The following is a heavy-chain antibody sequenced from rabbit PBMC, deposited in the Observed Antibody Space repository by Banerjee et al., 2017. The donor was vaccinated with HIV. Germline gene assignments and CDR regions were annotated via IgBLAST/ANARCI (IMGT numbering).Heavy chain of an antibody. CDR1: GFSFSGYW. CDR3: ARDRNYAGWDFDL. J-gene: IGHJ4*01. D-gene: IGHD4-2*01. Sequence: QEQLEESGGDLVKPEGSLTLTCTVSGFSFSGYWMCWVRQAPGKGLEWTACIETGSGSAYYASWVISRFTITSNTNQNTVTLQMTSLTGADTATYFCARDRNYAGWDFDLWGPGTLVTVS. V-gene: IGHV1S45*01. CDR2: IETGSGSA.